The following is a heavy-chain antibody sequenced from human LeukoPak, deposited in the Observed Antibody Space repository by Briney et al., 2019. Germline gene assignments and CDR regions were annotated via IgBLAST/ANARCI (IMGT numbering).Heavy chain of an antibody. J-gene: IGHJ3*02. CDR2: IYPSWST. V-gene: IGHV4-61*02. CDR1: GGYNGRGSYF. Sequence: SQTLSLTGTVSGGYNGRGSYFWKWIRQPPGKGLEWIARIYPSWSTNYHPSLKSRVTISIDMSKNHFSLKLSSVTAADTAIYYCARSYYYDSSGSKDAFDIWGQGTMVTVSS. D-gene: IGHD3-22*01. CDR3: ARSYYYDSSGSKDAFDI.